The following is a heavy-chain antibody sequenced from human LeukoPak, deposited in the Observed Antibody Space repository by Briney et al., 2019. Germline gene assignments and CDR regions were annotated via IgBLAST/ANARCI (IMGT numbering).Heavy chain of an antibody. Sequence: GGSLRLSCAASGFTFSSYEMNWVRQAPGKGLEWVSYISSSGSIIYYADSVKGRFTISRDNAKNSLYLQMNSLRAEDTAVYYCARDSRGYSYGWGGAGSSYYMDVWGKGTTVTVSS. CDR2: ISSSGSII. CDR1: GFTFSSYE. CDR3: ARDSRGYSYGWGGAGSSYYMDV. V-gene: IGHV3-48*03. J-gene: IGHJ6*03. D-gene: IGHD5-18*01.